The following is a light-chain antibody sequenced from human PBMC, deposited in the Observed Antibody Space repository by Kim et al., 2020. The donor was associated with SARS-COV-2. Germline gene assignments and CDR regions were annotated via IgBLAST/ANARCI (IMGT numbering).Light chain of an antibody. CDR3: KKYDQWPFT. CDR2: DAS. CDR1: QSVHRN. Sequence: EVVLTQSPATLSVSPGESVTLSCRASQSVHRNFAWYQQKPGQAPSLLIDDASTRATGIPARFSGSGSGTEFTLTISSLQPNDSAVYYCKKYDQWPFTFGGETKVEIK. J-gene: IGKJ4*01. V-gene: IGKV3-15*01.